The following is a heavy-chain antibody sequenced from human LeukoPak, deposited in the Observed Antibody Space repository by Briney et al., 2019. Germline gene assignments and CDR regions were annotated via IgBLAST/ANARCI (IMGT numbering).Heavy chain of an antibody. Sequence: GRSLRLSCAASGFTFDDYAMHWVRHAPGKGLEWVSGISWNSGSIGYADSVKGRFTISRDNAKNSLYLQMNSLRAEDTALYYCAKTPIAGSGWYNWFDPWGQGTLVTVSP. CDR3: AKTPIAGSGWYNWFDP. CDR1: GFTFDDYA. CDR2: ISWNSGSI. V-gene: IGHV3-9*01. D-gene: IGHD6-19*01. J-gene: IGHJ5*02.